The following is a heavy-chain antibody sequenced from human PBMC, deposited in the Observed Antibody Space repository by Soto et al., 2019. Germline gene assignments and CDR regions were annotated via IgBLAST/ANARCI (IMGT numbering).Heavy chain of an antibody. D-gene: IGHD2-15*01. CDR1: GYTFTSYA. CDR2: INAGNGNT. CDR3: ARGPGGPDGPGDY. J-gene: IGHJ4*02. V-gene: IGHV1-3*01. Sequence: QVQLVQSGAEVKKPGASVKVSCKASGYTFTSYAMHWVRQAPGQRLEWMGWINAGNGNTKYSQKFQGRVTITRDTSASTAYKELSSLRPEATAVYYCARGPGGPDGPGDYWGQGTLVTVSS.